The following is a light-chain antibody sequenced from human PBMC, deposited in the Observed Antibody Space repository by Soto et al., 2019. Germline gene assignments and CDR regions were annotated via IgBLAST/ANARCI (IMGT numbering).Light chain of an antibody. V-gene: IGLV4-69*01. J-gene: IGLJ2*01. Sequence: QLVLTQSPSASASLGASVKLTCTLSSGHSNYAIAWHQQQPEKGPRYLMTLNRDGSHSKGDGIPNRFSGSSSGAERSLTISSLQSEDEDDYYCQTWGTGIVIFGGGTKLTVL. CDR1: SGHSNYA. CDR3: QTWGTGIVI. CDR2: LNRDGSH.